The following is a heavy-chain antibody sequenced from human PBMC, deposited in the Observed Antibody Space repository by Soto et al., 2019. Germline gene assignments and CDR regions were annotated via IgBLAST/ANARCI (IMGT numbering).Heavy chain of an antibody. CDR2: IYSSGST. J-gene: IGHJ5*02. V-gene: IGHV4-4*07. CDR1: GGTISGYY. CDR3: ARGQRFSDWFDP. D-gene: IGHD3-3*01. Sequence: PSETLSLTCTVTGGTISGYYRTWIRQSAGGGLEWIGRIYSSGSTNYNPSLKSRVTISLDTSMNHFSLRLSSVTAADTAVYYCARGQRFSDWFDPWGQGTLVTVSS.